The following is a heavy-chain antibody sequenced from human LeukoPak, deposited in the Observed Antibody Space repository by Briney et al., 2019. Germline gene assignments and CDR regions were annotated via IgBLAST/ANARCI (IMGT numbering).Heavy chain of an antibody. CDR3: ASGHSGSYLEGGAFDI. D-gene: IGHD1-26*01. Sequence: SVKVSCKASGGTFSSYAISWVRQAPGQGLEWMGRIIPILSIANYAQKFQGRVTITADKSTSTAYMELSSLRSEDTAVYYCASGHSGSYLEGGAFDIWGQGTMVTVSS. J-gene: IGHJ3*02. V-gene: IGHV1-69*04. CDR1: GGTFSSYA. CDR2: IIPILSIA.